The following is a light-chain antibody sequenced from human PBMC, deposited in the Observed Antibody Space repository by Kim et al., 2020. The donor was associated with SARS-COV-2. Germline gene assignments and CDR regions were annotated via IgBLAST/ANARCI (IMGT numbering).Light chain of an antibody. J-gene: IGLJ2*01. V-gene: IGLV1-44*01. CDR2: TYN. Sequence: ELTQPPSASESPGQRVTISCSGGQSNLGRNTVNWYQQLPGSAPKLLIHTYNQRPSGVPDRFSGSKSGTAASLAISVLQSEDEADYYCGVWDDSLNAVLFGGGTQLTVL. CDR1: QSNLGRNT. CDR3: GVWDDSLNAVL.